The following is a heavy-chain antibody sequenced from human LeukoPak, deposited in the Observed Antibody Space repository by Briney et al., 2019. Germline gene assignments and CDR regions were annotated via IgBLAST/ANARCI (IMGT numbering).Heavy chain of an antibody. Sequence: SETLSLTCTVSGGSVSSGSYYWSWIRQPPGKGLEWIGYVYYSGNTNYNPSLKSRVTISVDTSKNQFSLKLSSVTAADTAVYYCARGRSGAARPFDYWGQGTLVTVSS. CDR1: GGSVSSGSYY. CDR3: ARGRSGAARPFDY. V-gene: IGHV4-61*01. CDR2: VYYSGNT. J-gene: IGHJ4*02. D-gene: IGHD6-6*01.